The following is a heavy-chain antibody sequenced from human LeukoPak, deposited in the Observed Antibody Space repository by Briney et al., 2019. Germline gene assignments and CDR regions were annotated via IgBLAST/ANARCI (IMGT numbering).Heavy chain of an antibody. CDR2: ISSSSSYT. D-gene: IGHD3-10*01. CDR3: ARDLGVVRGVFTLDY. V-gene: IGHV3-21*01. Sequence: GGSLRLSCVDSGFTFSSYSMNWVRQAPGKGLEWVSSISSSSSYTNYADSVRGRFTISRENAENSLYLQMNSLRAEDTAVYYCARDLGVVRGVFTLDYWGQGTLVTVSS. J-gene: IGHJ4*02. CDR1: GFTFSSYS.